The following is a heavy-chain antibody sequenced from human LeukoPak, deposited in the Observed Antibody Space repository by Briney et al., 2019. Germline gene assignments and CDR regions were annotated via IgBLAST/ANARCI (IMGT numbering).Heavy chain of an antibody. V-gene: IGHV3-74*01. CDR1: GFTFSSYW. J-gene: IGHJ3*02. Sequence: GGSLRLSCAASGFTFSSYWMHWVRQAPGKGLVWVSRINSDGSSTSYADSVKGRFTISRDNAKNTLYLQMNSLRAEDTAVYYCARKDERYSGYEDAFDIWGQGTMVTVSS. D-gene: IGHD5-12*01. CDR3: ARKDERYSGYEDAFDI. CDR2: INSDGSST.